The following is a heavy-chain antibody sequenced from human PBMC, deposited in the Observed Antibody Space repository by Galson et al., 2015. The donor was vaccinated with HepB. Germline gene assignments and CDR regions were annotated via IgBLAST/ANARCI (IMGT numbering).Heavy chain of an antibody. CDR1: GYTFTSYD. V-gene: IGHV1-18*01. D-gene: IGHD3-9*01. CDR2: ISAYNGNT. J-gene: IGHJ3*02. CDR3: ACNFLTGYYNHAFDI. Sequence: SCKASGYTFTSYDISWVRQAPGQGLEWMGWISAYNGNTNYAQKLQGRVTMTTDTSTSTAYMELRSLRSDDTAVYYCACNFLTGYYNHAFDIWGQGTMVTVSS.